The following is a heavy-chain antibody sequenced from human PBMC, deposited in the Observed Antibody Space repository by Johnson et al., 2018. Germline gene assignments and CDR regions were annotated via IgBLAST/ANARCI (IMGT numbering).Heavy chain of an antibody. J-gene: IGHJ3*01. Sequence: VQLVQSGGGLVQPGGSLRLSCAASGFTFSSRSMNWVRQAPGKGLEWISFIAGNSDTAYHADSVKGRFTISRDNGKNSLFLHMNSLRADDTAVYYCARDYWYVFDLWGQGTMVSVSS. V-gene: IGHV3-48*01. CDR3: ARDYWYVFDL. CDR1: GFTFSSRS. CDR2: IAGNSDTA. D-gene: IGHD6-13*01.